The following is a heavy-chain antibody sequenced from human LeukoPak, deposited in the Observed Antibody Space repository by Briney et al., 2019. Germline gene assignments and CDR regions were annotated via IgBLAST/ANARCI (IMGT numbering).Heavy chain of an antibody. CDR3: ARVGGGSYGGGFWFDP. J-gene: IGHJ5*02. CDR2: INPNSGGT. Sequence: GASVKVSCKASGYTFTGYYMHWVRQAPGQGLEWMGWINPNSGGTNYAQKFQGRVTMTRYTSISTAYMELSRLRSDDTAVYYCARVGGGSYGGGFWFDPWGQGTLVTVSS. V-gene: IGHV1-2*02. CDR1: GYTFTGYY. D-gene: IGHD1-26*01.